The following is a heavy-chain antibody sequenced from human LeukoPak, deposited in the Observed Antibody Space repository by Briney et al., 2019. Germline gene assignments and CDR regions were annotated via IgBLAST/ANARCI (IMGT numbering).Heavy chain of an antibody. CDR3: AKSRGESRGASNY. V-gene: IGHV3-23*01. CDR2: ISGSGDTT. Sequence: GGSLRLSCAASGFPYSSFAMNWVRHSTGKAVEWVSFISGSGDTTYYADSVKGRFTNSRDSSKNTLYLQMNSLRAEDTAVYYCAKSRGESRGASNYWGQGTLVTVSS. J-gene: IGHJ4*02. CDR1: GFPYSSFA. D-gene: IGHD1-26*01.